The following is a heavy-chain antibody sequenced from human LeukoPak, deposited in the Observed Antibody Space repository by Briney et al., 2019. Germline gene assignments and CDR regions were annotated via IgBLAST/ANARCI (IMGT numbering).Heavy chain of an antibody. D-gene: IGHD3-22*01. CDR1: GGSISNSRYY. J-gene: IGHJ4*02. Sequence: SETLSLTCTVYGGSISNSRYYWAWLRQPPGKGLEWNANIYYSGSTYYSPSLKSQITMSVDTSQNQFSLKLSSVTAADTAVYYCSSGYGDYWGQGTLVTVSS. CDR2: IYYSGST. V-gene: IGHV4-39*07. CDR3: SSGYGDY.